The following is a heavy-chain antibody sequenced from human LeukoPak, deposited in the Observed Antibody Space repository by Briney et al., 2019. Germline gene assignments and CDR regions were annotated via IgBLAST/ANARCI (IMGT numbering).Heavy chain of an antibody. J-gene: IGHJ4*02. CDR2: INHSGST. CDR1: GGSFSGYY. D-gene: IGHD1-26*01. Sequence: SETLSLTCAVCGGSFSGYYWSWIRQPPGKGLEWIGEINHSGSTNYNPSLKSRVTISVDTSKNQFSLKLSSVTAADAAVYYCARGRRIVGATRTQTYYFDYWGQGTLVTVSS. V-gene: IGHV4-34*01. CDR3: ARGRRIVGATRTQTYYFDY.